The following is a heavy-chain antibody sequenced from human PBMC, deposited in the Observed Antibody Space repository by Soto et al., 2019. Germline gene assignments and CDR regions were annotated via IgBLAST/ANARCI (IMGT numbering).Heavy chain of an antibody. Sequence: GGSLRLSCAASGFTFSSYGMHWVRQAPGKGLEWVAVISYDGSNKYYADSVKGRFTISRDNSKNTLYLQMNSLRAEDTAVYYCAKDRARITIFGVVDGMDVWGQGTTVTVS. D-gene: IGHD3-3*01. CDR3: AKDRARITIFGVVDGMDV. J-gene: IGHJ6*02. CDR2: ISYDGSNK. CDR1: GFTFSSYG. V-gene: IGHV3-30*18.